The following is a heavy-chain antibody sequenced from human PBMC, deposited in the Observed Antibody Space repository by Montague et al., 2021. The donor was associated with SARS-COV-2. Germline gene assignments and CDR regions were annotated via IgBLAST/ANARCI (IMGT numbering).Heavy chain of an antibody. J-gene: IGHJ6*04. Sequence: TTHYSPSLKSRVAISLDTSKNQFSLTLNSVTAADTAVYYCSRPSMLSRNYYYYGIDVWGKGTTVTVSS. D-gene: IGHD3-10*02. CDR3: SRPSMLSRNYYYYGIDV. CDR2: TT. V-gene: IGHV4-61*07.